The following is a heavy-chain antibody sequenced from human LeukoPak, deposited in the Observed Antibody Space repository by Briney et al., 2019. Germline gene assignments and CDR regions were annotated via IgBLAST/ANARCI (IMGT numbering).Heavy chain of an antibody. Sequence: GGSLRLSCAASGFTFSTYSMNWVRQAPGKGPEWVSYISSSGTTISYADSVKGRFTISRDNVKNSLYLQTNSLRAEDTAVYYCARRSYGDYYFDYWGQGILVTASS. CDR3: ARRSYGDYYFDY. D-gene: IGHD4-17*01. J-gene: IGHJ4*02. CDR1: GFTFSTYS. CDR2: ISSSGTTI. V-gene: IGHV3-48*01.